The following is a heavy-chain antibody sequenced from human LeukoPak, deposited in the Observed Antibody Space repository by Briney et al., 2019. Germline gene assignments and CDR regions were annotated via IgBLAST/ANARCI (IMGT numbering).Heavy chain of an antibody. CDR3: AKGPHYYDSSGYYLDDY. V-gene: IGHV3-43D*03. J-gene: IGHJ4*02. CDR2: ISWDGGTT. CDR1: GFTFDDYA. D-gene: IGHD3-22*01. Sequence: GGSLRLSCAASGFTFDDYAMHWVRQAPGKGLERGSLISWDGGTTYYADSVKGRFTISRDNSKNSLYLQMNSLRPEDTAFYYCAKGPHYYDSSGYYLDDYLGQGALVTVSS.